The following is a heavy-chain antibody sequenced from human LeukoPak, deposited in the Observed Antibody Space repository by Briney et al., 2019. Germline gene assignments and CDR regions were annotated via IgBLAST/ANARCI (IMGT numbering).Heavy chain of an antibody. J-gene: IGHJ5*02. CDR2: IYTSGST. CDR3: ARSYCYGSGSYPNWFDP. Sequence: SETLSLTCTVSGGSISSYYWSWIRQPAGKGLEWIGRIYTSGSTNYNPSLKSRVTMSVDTSKNQFSLKLSSVTAADTAVYYCARSYCYGSGSYPNWFDPWGQGTLVTVSS. V-gene: IGHV4-4*07. D-gene: IGHD3-10*01. CDR1: GGSISSYY.